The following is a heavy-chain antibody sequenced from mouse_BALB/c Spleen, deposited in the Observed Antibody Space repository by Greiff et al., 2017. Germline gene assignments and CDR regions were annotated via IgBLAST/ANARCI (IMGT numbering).Heavy chain of an antibody. CDR2: ISSGGST. V-gene: IGHV5-6-5*01. D-gene: IGHD1-1*01. Sequence: EVKLMESGGGLVKPGGSLKLSCAASGFTFSSYAMSWVRQTPEKRLEWVASISSGGSTYYPDSVKGRFTISRDNARNILYLQMSSLRSEDTAMYYCARGTTVVARRAMDYWGQGTSVTVSS. J-gene: IGHJ4*01. CDR1: GFTFSSYA. CDR3: ARGTTVVARRAMDY.